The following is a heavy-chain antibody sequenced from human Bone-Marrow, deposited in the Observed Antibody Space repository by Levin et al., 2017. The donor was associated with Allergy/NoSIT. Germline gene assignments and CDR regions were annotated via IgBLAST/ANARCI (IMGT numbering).Heavy chain of an antibody. J-gene: IGHJ4*02. CDR2: ISGSGGST. CDR3: AKDRLVTLQYYDFWSGYYMDRYFDY. V-gene: IGHV3-23*01. Sequence: GGSLRLSCAASGFTFSSYAMSWVRQAPGKGLEWVSAISGSGGSTYYADSVKGRFTISRDNSKNTLYLQMNSLRAEDTAVYYCAKDRLVTLQYYDFWSGYYMDRYFDYWGQGTLVTVSS. CDR1: GFTFSSYA. D-gene: IGHD3-3*01.